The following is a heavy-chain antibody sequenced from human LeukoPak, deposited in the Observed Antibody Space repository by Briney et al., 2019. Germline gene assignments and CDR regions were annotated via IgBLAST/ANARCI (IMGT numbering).Heavy chain of an antibody. CDR3: ARVPRDYDFWFDP. J-gene: IGHJ5*02. CDR2: IIPIFGTA. CDR1: GGTFSSYA. Sequence: ASVKVSCKASGGTFSSYAISWVRQAPGQGLEWMGGIIPIFGTANYAQKFQGRVTIITDESTSTAYMELSSLRSEDTAVYYCARVPRDYDFWFDPWGQGTLVTVSS. D-gene: IGHD3-3*01. V-gene: IGHV1-69*05.